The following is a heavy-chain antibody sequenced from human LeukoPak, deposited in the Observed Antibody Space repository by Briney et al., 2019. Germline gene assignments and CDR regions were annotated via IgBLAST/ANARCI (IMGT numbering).Heavy chain of an antibody. D-gene: IGHD2-2*01. CDR3: ARGRDNADWYFDL. Sequence: PSETLSLTCTVSGVSLSSYYWSWIRQPPGKGLEWIGYLYYSGTANYNPSLKSRVTISVDMSKNQFSLKLSSVTAADTAVYHCARGRDNADWYFDLWGRGTLVTVSS. CDR1: GVSLSSYY. J-gene: IGHJ2*01. CDR2: LYYSGTA. V-gene: IGHV4-59*01.